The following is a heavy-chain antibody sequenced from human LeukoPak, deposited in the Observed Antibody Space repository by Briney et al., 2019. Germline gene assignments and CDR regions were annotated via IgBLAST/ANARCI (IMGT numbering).Heavy chain of an antibody. Sequence: VNISCKVSGYTFTDYYMHWVQQAPGKGLEWMGLVDPEDGETIYAEMFQGRVTITADTSTDSAYMELSSLRPEDTAVYYCATVHSSSWYFAIDYWGQGTLVTVSS. CDR3: ATVHSSSWYFAIDY. V-gene: IGHV1-69-2*01. J-gene: IGHJ4*02. CDR1: GYTFTDYY. CDR2: VDPEDGET. D-gene: IGHD6-13*01.